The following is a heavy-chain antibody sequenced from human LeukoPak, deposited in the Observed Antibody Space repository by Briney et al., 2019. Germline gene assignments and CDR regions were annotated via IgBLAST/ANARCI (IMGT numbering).Heavy chain of an antibody. V-gene: IGHV4-59*02. Sequence: SETLSLTCTVSGGSVRSYHWSWIRQSPGEGLEWIAYIHNSGGTRYNLSLQSRVTISVDTSKNQFSLKLRSVTAADTAVYYCVRDWEGFNFDIWGQGTMVTVSS. CDR3: VRDWEGFNFDI. CDR2: IHNSGGT. J-gene: IGHJ3*02. CDR1: GGSVRSYH. D-gene: IGHD1-26*01.